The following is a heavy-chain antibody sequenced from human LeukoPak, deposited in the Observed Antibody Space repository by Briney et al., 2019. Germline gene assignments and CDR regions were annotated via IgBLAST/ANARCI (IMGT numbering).Heavy chain of an antibody. CDR1: RFTLTSHE. J-gene: IGHJ6*02. V-gene: IGHV3-48*03. CDR3: AKAELYSGSWFPMDV. Sequence: PVGSLRLSRAPSRFTLTSHEMNSVRQAPGERLGWVSYISSSGSTIYYADSVKGRFTISRDNAKNSLYLQMNSLRAEYTAVYYCAKAELYSGSWFPMDVWGQGTTVTVSS. D-gene: IGHD6-13*01. CDR2: ISSSGSTI.